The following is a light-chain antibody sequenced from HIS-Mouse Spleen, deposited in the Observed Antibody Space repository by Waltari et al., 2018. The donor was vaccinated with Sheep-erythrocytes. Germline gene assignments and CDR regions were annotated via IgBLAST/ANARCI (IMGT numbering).Light chain of an antibody. J-gene: IGLJ3*02. CDR3: SSYTSSSTWV. CDR1: SSDVGGYNY. CDR2: DVS. Sequence: QSALTQPASVSGSPGQSITISCTGTSSDVGGYNYVSWYQQHPGKAPKLMIYDVSNRPSVVPNRFSGSKSGNTASLTISGLQAEDEADYYCSSYTSSSTWVFGGGTKLTVL. V-gene: IGLV2-14*03.